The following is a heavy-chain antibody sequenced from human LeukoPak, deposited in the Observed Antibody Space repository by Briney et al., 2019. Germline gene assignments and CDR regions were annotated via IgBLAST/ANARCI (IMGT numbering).Heavy chain of an antibody. CDR3: ARHPFATPFDH. CDR2: VFHTGDT. Sequence: PSETLSLTCAVSGNSINSFYWSWIRQPPGRGLEWIGYVFHTGDTNSNPSLKSRVTVSLDTSTNQVSLRLTSVTAADTAVYYCARHPFATPFDHWGRGILVTVSS. CDR1: GNSINSFY. D-gene: IGHD2-15*01. J-gene: IGHJ4*02. V-gene: IGHV4-59*08.